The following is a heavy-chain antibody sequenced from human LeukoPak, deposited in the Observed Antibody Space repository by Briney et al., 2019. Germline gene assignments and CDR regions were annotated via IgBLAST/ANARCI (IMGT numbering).Heavy chain of an antibody. D-gene: IGHD3-10*01. Sequence: SETLSLTCTVSGGSISSYYWSWIRQPPGKGLEWIGYIYYSGSTNYNPSLKSRVTISVDTSKNQFSLKLSSVTAADTAVYYCARCQGSGSYFDYWGQGTLVTVSS. J-gene: IGHJ4*02. CDR1: GGSISSYY. CDR2: IYYSGST. V-gene: IGHV4-59*01. CDR3: ARCQGSGSYFDY.